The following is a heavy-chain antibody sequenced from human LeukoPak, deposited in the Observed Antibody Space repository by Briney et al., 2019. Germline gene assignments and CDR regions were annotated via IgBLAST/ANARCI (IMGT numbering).Heavy chain of an antibody. CDR1: GFTISSNY. V-gene: IGHV3-53*05. Sequence: GGSLRLSCAASGFTISSNYMSWVRQAPGKGLEWVSILYAGGTTYYADSVKGRFTISRDNSKNTLYLQMNSLRAEDTAVYYCAKSPDVYYGSGSYSAGAYFDYRGQGTLVTVSS. CDR2: LYAGGTT. J-gene: IGHJ4*02. CDR3: AKSPDVYYGSGSYSAGAYFDY. D-gene: IGHD3-10*01.